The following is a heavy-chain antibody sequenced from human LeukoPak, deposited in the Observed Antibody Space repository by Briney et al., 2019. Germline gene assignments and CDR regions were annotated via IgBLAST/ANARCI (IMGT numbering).Heavy chain of an antibody. CDR3: ARVNKGDWFDP. CDR2: IYSGGST. D-gene: IGHD2/OR15-2a*01. CDR1: EFSVGSNY. Sequence: GGSLRLSCAASEFSVGSNYMTWVRQAPGKGLEWVSLIYSGGSTYYADSVKGRFTISRDNSKNTLYLQMNSLRAEDTAVYYCARVNKGDWFDPWGQGTLVTVSS. J-gene: IGHJ5*02. V-gene: IGHV3-66*01.